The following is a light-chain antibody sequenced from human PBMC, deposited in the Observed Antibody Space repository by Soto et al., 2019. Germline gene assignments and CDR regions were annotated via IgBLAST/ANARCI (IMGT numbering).Light chain of an antibody. V-gene: IGKV3-20*01. J-gene: IGKJ1*01. CDR3: QQYGSSPLT. CDR1: QSIRDNY. CDR2: GAS. Sequence: EIVLTQSPGTLSLSPGERATLSCRASQSIRDNYLAWYQQGPGQAPRLLIFGASTRATGIPDRFSGSASGTDFTLTISRLEPEDFAVYYCQQYGSSPLTFGQGTKVESK.